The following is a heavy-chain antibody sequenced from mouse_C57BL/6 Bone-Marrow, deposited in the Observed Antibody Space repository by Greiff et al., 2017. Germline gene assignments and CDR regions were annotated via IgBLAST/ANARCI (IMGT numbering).Heavy chain of an antibody. CDR1: GYTFTSYW. CDR2: INPSNGGT. CDR3: ARTGDYYSNPGAMDY. J-gene: IGHJ4*01. Sequence: QVHVKQPGTELVKPGASVKLSCKASGYTFTSYWMHWVKQRPGQGLEWIGNINPSNGGTNYNEKFKSKATLTVDKSSSTAYMQLSSLTSEDSAVYYCARTGDYYSNPGAMDYWGQGTSVTVSS. D-gene: IGHD2-5*01. V-gene: IGHV1-53*01.